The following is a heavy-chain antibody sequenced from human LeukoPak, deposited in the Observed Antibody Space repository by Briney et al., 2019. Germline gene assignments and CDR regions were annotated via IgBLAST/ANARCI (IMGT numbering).Heavy chain of an antibody. Sequence: PETLSLTCTVSGGSISSYYWSWIRQPPGKGLEWIGYIYYSGSTNYNPSLKSRVTISVDTSKNQFSLKLSSVTAADTAVYYCARASGIAAAGTVDYWGQGTLVTVSS. CDR2: IYYSGST. V-gene: IGHV4-59*01. D-gene: IGHD6-13*01. J-gene: IGHJ4*02. CDR1: GGSISSYY. CDR3: ARASGIAAAGTVDY.